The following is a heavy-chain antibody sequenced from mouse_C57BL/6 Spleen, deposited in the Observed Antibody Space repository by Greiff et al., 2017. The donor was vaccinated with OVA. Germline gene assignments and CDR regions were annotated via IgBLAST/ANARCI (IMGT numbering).Heavy chain of an antibody. Sequence: EVKLLESGAELVKPGASVKLSCTASGFNIKDYYMHWVKQRTEQGLAWIGRIDPEDGETKYAPKFQGKATITADTSSNTAYLQLSSLTSEDTAVYYFARDYYGSSPFDYWGQGTTLTVSS. D-gene: IGHD1-1*01. J-gene: IGHJ2*01. V-gene: IGHV14-2*01. CDR2: IDPEDGET. CDR1: GFNIKDYY. CDR3: ARDYYGSSPFDY.